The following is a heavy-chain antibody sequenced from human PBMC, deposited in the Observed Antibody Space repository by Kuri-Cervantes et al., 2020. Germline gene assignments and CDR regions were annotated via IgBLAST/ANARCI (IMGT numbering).Heavy chain of an antibody. J-gene: IGHJ4*02. CDR1: GFTFSSYA. CDR3: ARTLGRGIAAAGTDY. Sequence: GGSLRLSCAASGFTFSSYAMHWVRQAPGKGLEWVAVISYDGSNKFYADSVKGRFTISRDNSKNTVYLLMNSLRGEDTAIYYCARTLGRGIAAAGTDYWGQGILVTVSS. D-gene: IGHD6-13*01. V-gene: IGHV3-30-3*01. CDR2: ISYDGSNK.